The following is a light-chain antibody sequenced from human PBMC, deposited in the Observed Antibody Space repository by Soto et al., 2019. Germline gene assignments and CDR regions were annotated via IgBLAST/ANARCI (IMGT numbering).Light chain of an antibody. V-gene: IGLV2-14*01. CDR1: SSDVGDYNY. J-gene: IGLJ1*01. CDR2: EVS. CDR3: TSYTTSSSTYV. Sequence: QSVLTQPASVYGSPGQSITISCTGTSSDVGDYNYVSWYQQHPGKAPKLMIFEVSNRPSGVSNRFSGSKSGNTASLTISGLQAEDEADYYCTSYTTSSSTYVFGTGTKLTVL.